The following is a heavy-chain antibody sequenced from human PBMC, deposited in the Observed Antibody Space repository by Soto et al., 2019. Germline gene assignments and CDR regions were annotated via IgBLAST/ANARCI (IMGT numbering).Heavy chain of an antibody. V-gene: IGHV1-8*01. CDR2: MSPYNGNS. CDR1: GYTFTHHH. D-gene: IGHD6-6*01. Sequence: ASVKVSCKASGYTFTHHHIIWMRQVPGQGLEWMGWMSPYNGNSGSAQKFQGRVTITRNTSATTAYMELSSLTSEDTAVYYCARTPGGSSSFVDYWGQGTLVTVSS. CDR3: ARTPGGSSSFVDY. J-gene: IGHJ4*02.